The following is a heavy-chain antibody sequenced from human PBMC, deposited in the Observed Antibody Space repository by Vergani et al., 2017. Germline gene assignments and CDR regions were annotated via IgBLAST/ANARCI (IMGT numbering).Heavy chain of an antibody. CDR1: GGTFSSYT. J-gene: IGHJ4*02. Sequence: QVQLVQSGAEVKKPGSSVKVSCKASGGTFSSYTISWVRQAPGQGLEWMGRIIPSLGIANYAQKFQGRVTITADKSTSTAYMELSSLRSEDTAVYYCAREGYGSXYGYWGQGTLVTVSS. D-gene: IGHD3-10*01. CDR3: AREGYGSXYGY. V-gene: IGHV1-69*08. CDR2: IIPSLGIA.